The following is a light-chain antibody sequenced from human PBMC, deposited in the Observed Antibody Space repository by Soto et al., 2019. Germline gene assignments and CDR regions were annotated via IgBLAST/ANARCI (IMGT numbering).Light chain of an antibody. V-gene: IGLV1-40*01. Sequence: QSVLTQPPSVSGAPGQRVTISCTGSSSNIGAGYDVHWYQQLPGTAPKLLIYGSRNRPSGVPDRFSGSKSGTSASLAITGLQAEDEADYYCHSFDSSLSFVFGGGTKLTVL. J-gene: IGLJ2*01. CDR3: HSFDSSLSFV. CDR1: SSNIGAGYD. CDR2: GSR.